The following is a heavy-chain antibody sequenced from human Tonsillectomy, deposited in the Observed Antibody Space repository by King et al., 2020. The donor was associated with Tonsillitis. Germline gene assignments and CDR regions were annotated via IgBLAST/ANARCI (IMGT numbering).Heavy chain of an antibody. CDR1: GYTFTNYD. CDR3: ARGPQKYCSTTTCYETGYWFDP. CDR2: MNPSSGNT. J-gene: IGHJ5*02. D-gene: IGHD2-2*01. V-gene: IGHV1-8*01. Sequence: QLVQSGAEVKKPGASVKVSCKASGYTFTNYDINWVRQATGQGLEWMGWMNPSSGNTGSAQKFQGRVTLTRNTSTSTAYMELSSLRSEDTAVYYCARGPQKYCSTTTCYETGYWFDPWGQGALVTVSS.